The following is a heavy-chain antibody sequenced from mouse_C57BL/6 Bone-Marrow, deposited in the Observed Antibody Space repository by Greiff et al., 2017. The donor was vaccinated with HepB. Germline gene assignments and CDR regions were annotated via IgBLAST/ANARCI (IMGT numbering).Heavy chain of an antibody. V-gene: IGHV1-62-2*01. CDR1: GYTFTEYT. D-gene: IGHD1-1*01. J-gene: IGHJ3*01. CDR2: FYPGSGSI. Sequence: LVKPGASVKLSCKASGYTFTEYTIHWVKQRSGQGLEWIGWFYPGSGSIKYNEKFKDKATLTADKSSSTVYMELSRLTSEDSAVYFCARHEDLYYYGSSPWFAYWGQGTLVTVSA. CDR3: ARHEDLYYYGSSPWFAY.